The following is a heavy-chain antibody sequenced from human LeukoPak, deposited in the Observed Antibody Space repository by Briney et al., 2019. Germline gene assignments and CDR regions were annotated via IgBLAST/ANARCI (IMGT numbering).Heavy chain of an antibody. D-gene: IGHD5-24*01. CDR1: GYTFTGYY. CDR3: ARSPLEMATIVAGREYYFDY. Sequence: GASVKVSCKASGYTFTGYYMHWVRQAPGQGLEWMGRIIPILGIANYAQKFQGRVTITADKSTSTAYMELSSLRSEDTAVYYCARSPLEMATIVAGREYYFDYWGQGTLVTVSS. CDR2: IIPILGIA. V-gene: IGHV1-69*02. J-gene: IGHJ4*02.